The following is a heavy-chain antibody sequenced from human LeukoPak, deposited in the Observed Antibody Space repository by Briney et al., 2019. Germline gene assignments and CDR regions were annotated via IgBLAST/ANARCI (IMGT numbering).Heavy chain of an antibody. V-gene: IGHV3-30*03. CDR3: ARSPNILTGRYYFDY. CDR2: ISYDGSNK. Sequence: QSGGSLRLSCAASGFTFSSYGMHWVRQAPGKGLEWVAVISYDGSNKYYADSVKGRFTISRDNSKNTLYLQMNSLRAEDTAVYYCARSPNILTGRYYFDYWGQGTLVTVSS. CDR1: GFTFSSYG. D-gene: IGHD3-9*01. J-gene: IGHJ4*02.